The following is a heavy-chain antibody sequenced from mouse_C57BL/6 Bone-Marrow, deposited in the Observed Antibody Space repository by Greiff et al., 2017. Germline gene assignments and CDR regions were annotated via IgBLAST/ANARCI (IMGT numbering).Heavy chain of an antibody. CDR1: GYTFTDYA. CDR2: ISTYYGDA. CDR3: ARGSGLLKFAY. Sequence: QVQLQQPGAELVRPGVSVKISCKGSGYTFTDYAMHWVKQSHAKSLEWIGVISTYYGDASYNQKFKGKATMTVDKSSSTAYMELARLTSEDSAIYYCARGSGLLKFAYWGQGTLVTVSA. V-gene: IGHV1S137*01. J-gene: IGHJ3*01. D-gene: IGHD1-1*01.